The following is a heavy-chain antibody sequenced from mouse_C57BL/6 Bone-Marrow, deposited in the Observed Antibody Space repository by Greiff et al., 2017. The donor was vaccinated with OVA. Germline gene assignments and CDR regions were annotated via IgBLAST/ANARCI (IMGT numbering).Heavy chain of an antibody. CDR1: GYTFTSYW. Sequence: VQLQQSGTVLARPGASVKMSCKTSGYTFTSYWMHWVKQRPGQGLEWIGAIYPGNSDTSYNQKFKGKATLTAVTSASTAYMELSSLTNEDSAVYYCTRSATLGYFDVWGTGTTVTVSS. D-gene: IGHD6-1*01. J-gene: IGHJ1*03. V-gene: IGHV1-5*01. CDR3: TRSATLGYFDV. CDR2: IYPGNSDT.